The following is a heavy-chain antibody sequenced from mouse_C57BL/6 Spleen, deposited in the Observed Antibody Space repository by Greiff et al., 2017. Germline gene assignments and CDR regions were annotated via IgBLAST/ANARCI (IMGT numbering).Heavy chain of an antibody. CDR2: IYPGGGYT. D-gene: IGHD4-1*01. J-gene: IGHJ2*01. V-gene: IGHV1-63*01. CDR1: GYTFTNYW. CDR3: ARLTYPEGFDY. Sequence: QVQLKESGAELVRPGTSVKMSCKASGYTFTNYWIGWAKQRPGHGLEWIGDIYPGGGYTNYNEKFKGKATLTADKSSSTAYMQFSSLTSEDSAIYYCARLTYPEGFDYWGQGTTLTVSS.